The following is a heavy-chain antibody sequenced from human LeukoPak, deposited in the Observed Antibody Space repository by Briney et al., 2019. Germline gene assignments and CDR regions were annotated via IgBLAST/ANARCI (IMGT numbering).Heavy chain of an antibody. Sequence: PGGSLRLSCAASGFTFSSYDMHWVRQATGKGLEWVSAIGTAGDTYYPGSVKGRFTISRENAKNSLYLQMNSLRAGDTAVYYCARMDYGSGSYAFDYWGQGTLVTVSS. CDR2: IGTAGDT. V-gene: IGHV3-13*01. CDR1: GFTFSSYD. J-gene: IGHJ4*02. CDR3: ARMDYGSGSYAFDY. D-gene: IGHD3-10*01.